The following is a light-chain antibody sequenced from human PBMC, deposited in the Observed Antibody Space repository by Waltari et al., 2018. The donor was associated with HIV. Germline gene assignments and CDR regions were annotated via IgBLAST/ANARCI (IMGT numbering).Light chain of an antibody. J-gene: IGLJ1*01. CDR1: SSDVGGYDF. CDR3: TSYAGDTNYLV. V-gene: IGLV2-8*01. CDR2: DVT. Sequence: QSALTQPPSASGSPGRSVTISCTGTSSDVGGYDFVSWYQHRAGKVPKLIIYDVTKRPSGVPDRFSGSKSGNTASLTVSGLRAEDEADYYCTSYAGDTNYLVFGTGTKVTVL.